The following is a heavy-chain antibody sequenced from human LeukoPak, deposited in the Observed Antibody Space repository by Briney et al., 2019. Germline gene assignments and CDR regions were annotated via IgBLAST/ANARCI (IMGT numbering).Heavy chain of an antibody. CDR1: GFNFNMFW. J-gene: IGHJ4*02. Sequence: GGSLRLSCVASGFNFNMFWMSWVRQAPGKGLEWVTNIKQDASAKFYAGSVRGRFDISRDNAKNSLYLQMNSLRVEDSAVYFCARYWISWSADYWGQGTLVTVSS. D-gene: IGHD6-13*01. V-gene: IGHV3-7*01. CDR2: IKQDASAK. CDR3: ARYWISWSADY.